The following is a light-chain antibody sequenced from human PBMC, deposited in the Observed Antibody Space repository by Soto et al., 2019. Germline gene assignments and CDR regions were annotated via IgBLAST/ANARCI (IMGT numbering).Light chain of an antibody. CDR2: DAY. CDR3: QQRSDSPPLT. Sequence: EVVLTQSPATLSLSPGDRATLSCRASQSVFGYLAWYQHKPGQAPRLLIYDAYKRATGVPARFSGSGSETDFTLIISSLEPEEFAVYYCQQRSDSPPLTFGGGTKVEIK. J-gene: IGKJ4*01. V-gene: IGKV3-11*01. CDR1: QSVFGY.